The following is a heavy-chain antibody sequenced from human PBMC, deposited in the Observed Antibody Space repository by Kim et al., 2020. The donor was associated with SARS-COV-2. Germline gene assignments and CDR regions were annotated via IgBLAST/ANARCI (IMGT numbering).Heavy chain of an antibody. D-gene: IGHD2-15*01. J-gene: IGHJ4*02. CDR2: ISRSGSTI. CDR1: GFTFSSYE. V-gene: IGHV3-48*03. Sequence: GGSLRLSCAASGFTFSSYEMNWVRQAPGKGLEWVSYISRSGSTIYYADSVKSRFTISRDNAKNSLYLQMNSLRAEDTAVYYCAREVVTATHGSDYWGQGTLVTVSS. CDR3: AREVVTATHGSDY.